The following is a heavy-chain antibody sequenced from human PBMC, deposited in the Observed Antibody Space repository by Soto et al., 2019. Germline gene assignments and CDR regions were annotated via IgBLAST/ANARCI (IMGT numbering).Heavy chain of an antibody. V-gene: IGHV3-30-3*01. CDR1: GFTFSSYA. CDR2: ISYDGSNK. CDR3: ARDGVLWCGESPGWFDP. D-gene: IGHD3-10*01. Sequence: QVQLVESGGGVVQPGRSLRLSCAASGFTFSSYAMHWVRQAPGKGLEWVAVISYDGSNKYYADSVKGRFTISRYNSKNTLYLQMNSLRAEDTAVYYCARDGVLWCGESPGWFDPCGQGTLVTVSS. J-gene: IGHJ5*02.